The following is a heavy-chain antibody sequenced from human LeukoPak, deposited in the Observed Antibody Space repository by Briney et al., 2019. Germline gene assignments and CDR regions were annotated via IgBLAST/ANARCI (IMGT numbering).Heavy chain of an antibody. J-gene: IGHJ4*02. CDR1: GFTFSSYS. CDR2: TSSSSSYI. Sequence: GGSLRLSCAASGFTFSSYSMNWVRQAPGKGLEWVSSTSSSSSYIYYADSVKGRFTISRDNAKNSLYLQMNSLRAEDTAVYYCARRWDSSSSGFDYWGQGTLVTVSS. D-gene: IGHD6-6*01. CDR3: ARRWDSSSSGFDY. V-gene: IGHV3-21*01.